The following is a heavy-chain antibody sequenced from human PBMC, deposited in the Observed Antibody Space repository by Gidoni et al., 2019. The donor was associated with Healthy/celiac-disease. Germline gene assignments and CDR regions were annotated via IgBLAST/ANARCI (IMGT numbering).Heavy chain of an antibody. Sequence: QVQLQQCGAGLLKPSETLALTFPVYGRSFSAYHRNWIRQPPGKGLEWIGEITHRGDTNYNPSLKSRVTISVDTSENRFSLKLSSVTAADTAVYYCARGPSYCSGGSCDLFYFDYWGQGTLVAVSS. CDR2: ITHRGDT. J-gene: IGHJ4*02. V-gene: IGHV4-34*01. CDR1: GRSFSAYH. D-gene: IGHD2-15*01. CDR3: ARGPSYCSGGSCDLFYFDY.